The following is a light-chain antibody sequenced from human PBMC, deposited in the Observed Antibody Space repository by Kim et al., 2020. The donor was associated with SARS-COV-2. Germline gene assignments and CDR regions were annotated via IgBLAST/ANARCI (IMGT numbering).Light chain of an antibody. CDR1: QTVSSD. CDR2: GAS. V-gene: IGKV3-15*01. CDR3: QQYNNWPLT. J-gene: IGKJ1*01. Sequence: GSTGEGATLSCRARQTVSSDLAWYQQQPGQAPRLLIYGASTRATGIPARFSGSGSGTDFTLTISSLQSEDFAVYYCQQYNNWPLTFGQGTKVEIK.